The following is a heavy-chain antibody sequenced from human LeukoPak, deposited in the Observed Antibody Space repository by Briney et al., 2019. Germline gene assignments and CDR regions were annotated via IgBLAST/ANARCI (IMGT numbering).Heavy chain of an antibody. J-gene: IGHJ6*03. CDR3: ARGIFWSGFSYYMDV. CDR2: INTDGSST. D-gene: IGHD3-3*01. V-gene: IGHV3-74*01. Sequence: GGSLRLSCAASGFTFSDYYMSWIRQAPGKGLVWVSRINTDGSSTSYADSVKGRFTISRDNAKNTLYLQMNSLRAEDTALYYCARGIFWSGFSYYMDVWGKGTTVTVSS. CDR1: GFTFSDYY.